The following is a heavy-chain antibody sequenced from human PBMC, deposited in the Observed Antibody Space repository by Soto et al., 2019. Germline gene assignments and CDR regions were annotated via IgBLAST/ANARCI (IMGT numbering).Heavy chain of an antibody. Sequence: QVQLVESGGGVVQPGRSLRLSCAASGFNFNNYGMHWVRQAPGKGLEWVAVIWNDGNGYYYANSVKGRFTISRDNSKNTLYLQMSSLGAEGTAVYYCARRQISPPTRGAASARGGMDGWGQGTTVTVSS. CDR2: IWNDGNGY. V-gene: IGHV3-33*01. J-gene: IGHJ6*02. CDR3: ARRQISPPTRGAASARGGMDG. D-gene: IGHD6-13*01. CDR1: GFNFNNYG.